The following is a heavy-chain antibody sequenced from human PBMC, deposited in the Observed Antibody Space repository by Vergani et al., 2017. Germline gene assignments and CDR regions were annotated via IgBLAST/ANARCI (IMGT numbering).Heavy chain of an antibody. V-gene: IGHV1-69*06. J-gene: IGHJ6*02. CDR1: GGTFSSYA. D-gene: IGHD3-10*01. CDR2: IIPIFGTA. CDR3: ARDPYYYGSGSSRPYYYYYYGMDV. Sequence: QVQLVQSGAEVKKPGSSVKVSCKASGGTFSSYAISWVRQAPGQGLEWMGGIIPIFGTANYAQKFQGRVTITADKSKSTAYMELSSLRSEDTAVYYCARDPYYYGSGSSRPYYYYYYGMDVWGQGTTVTVSS.